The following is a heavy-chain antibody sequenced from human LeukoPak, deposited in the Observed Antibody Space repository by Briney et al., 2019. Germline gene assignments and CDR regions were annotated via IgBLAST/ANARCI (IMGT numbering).Heavy chain of an antibody. Sequence: GEPLKISCKGSGYSFTSYWIGWVRQMPGKGLEWMGIIYPGDSDTRYSPSFQGQVTISADKSISTAYLQWSSLKASDTAMYYCARYCSGGSCLNWFDPWGQGTLVTVSS. J-gene: IGHJ5*02. CDR3: ARYCSGGSCLNWFDP. D-gene: IGHD2-15*01. CDR2: IYPGDSDT. CDR1: GYSFTSYW. V-gene: IGHV5-51*01.